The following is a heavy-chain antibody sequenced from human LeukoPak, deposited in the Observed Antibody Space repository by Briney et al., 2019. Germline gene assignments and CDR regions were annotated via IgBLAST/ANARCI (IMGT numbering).Heavy chain of an antibody. CDR2: IYDSGST. Sequence: SETLSLTCTASGGSLISHDWSRIRQPPGKGLEWIGYIYDSGSTNYNPSLKSRVTISVDTSKNQFALRLSSVTAADTAVYYCARARGSGSPNRAFDYWGQGTLVTVSS. CDR3: ARARGSGSPNRAFDY. V-gene: IGHV4-59*11. CDR1: GGSLISHD. D-gene: IGHD3-10*01. J-gene: IGHJ4*02.